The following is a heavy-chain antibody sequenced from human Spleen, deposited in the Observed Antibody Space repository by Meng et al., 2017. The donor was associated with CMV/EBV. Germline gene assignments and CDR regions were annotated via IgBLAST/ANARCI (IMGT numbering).Heavy chain of an antibody. V-gene: IGHV2-5*02. CDR1: WFSLSTSGVG. D-gene: IGHD3-10*01. CDR2: IYWDDDK. J-gene: IGHJ4*02. Sequence: QITLKESGPTLVTPTQTLTLTCTFSWFSLSTSGVGVGWIRQPPGKALEWLALIYWDDDKRYSPSLRSRLTITKDTSKNQVVLTMTNMDPVDTATYYCAHGFWGSRYFDYWGQGTLVTVSS. CDR3: AHGFWGSRYFDY.